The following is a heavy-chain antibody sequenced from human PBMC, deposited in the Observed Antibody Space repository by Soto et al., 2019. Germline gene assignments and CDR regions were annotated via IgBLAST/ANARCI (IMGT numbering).Heavy chain of an antibody. CDR2: ISWDGGST. CDR1: GFTFDDYA. Sequence: PGGSLRLSCAASGFTFDDYAMHWVRQAPGKGLEWVSLISWDGGSTYYADSVKGRFTISRDNSKNSLYLQMNSLRAEDTALYYCAKDTALQEVVPAANYYYYYGMDVWGQGTTVTVSS. V-gene: IGHV3-43D*04. D-gene: IGHD2-2*01. J-gene: IGHJ6*02. CDR3: AKDTALQEVVPAANYYYYYGMDV.